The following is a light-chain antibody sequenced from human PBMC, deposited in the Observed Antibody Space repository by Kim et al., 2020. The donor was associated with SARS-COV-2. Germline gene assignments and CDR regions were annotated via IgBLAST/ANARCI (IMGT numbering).Light chain of an antibody. CDR2: DAS. Sequence: EIVLTQSPPTLSLSPGESATLSCGASQSVSNLAWYQQKPGQAPRLLIYDASNRATGIPARFSGSGSGTDFTLTISSLEPEDFAVYYCQHRNNWREFTFGPGTKVDIK. CDR1: QSVSN. CDR3: QHRNNWREFT. J-gene: IGKJ3*01. V-gene: IGKV3-11*01.